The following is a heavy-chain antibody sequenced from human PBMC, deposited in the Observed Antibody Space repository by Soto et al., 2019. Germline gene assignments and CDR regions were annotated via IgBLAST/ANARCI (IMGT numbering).Heavy chain of an antibody. CDR1: GYTFANND. Sequence: QVQLVQSGAEVKKPGASVKVSCKTSGYTFANNDITWVRQAPGQGLEWMGWMNPNSGNTGYAHRFHGRVTMTRKTSITTAYMELSSLRSDDTAVYFCARVVSGGHSDYWGQGTLVTVSS. CDR2: MNPNSGNT. CDR3: ARVVSGGHSDY. D-gene: IGHD2-15*01. J-gene: IGHJ4*02. V-gene: IGHV1-8*01.